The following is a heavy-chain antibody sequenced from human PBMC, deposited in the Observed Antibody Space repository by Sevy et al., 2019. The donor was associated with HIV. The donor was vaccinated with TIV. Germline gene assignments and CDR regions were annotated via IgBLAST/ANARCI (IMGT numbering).Heavy chain of an antibody. CDR3: ARDAARVIGRTAGFDS. D-gene: IGHD6-13*01. J-gene: IGHJ5*01. Sequence: GGSLRLSCVASGFTFRSFSMHWVRQAPGKGLEWVAAIWYDGRTERYADSVQGRFTISRDNSKKTLYLQMNSLRDEDAAIYDCARDAARVIGRTAGFDSWGQGTLVTVSS. CDR2: IWYDGRTE. CDR1: GFTFRSFS. V-gene: IGHV3-33*01.